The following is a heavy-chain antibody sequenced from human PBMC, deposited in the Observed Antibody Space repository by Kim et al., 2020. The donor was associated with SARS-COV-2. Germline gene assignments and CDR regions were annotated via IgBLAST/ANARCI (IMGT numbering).Heavy chain of an antibody. CDR3: VSPHYDYHYDY. CDR1: GFTFSDHY. J-gene: IGHJ4*02. CDR2: TRNRVHNFMT. Sequence: GGSLRLSCAISGFTFSDHYIDWVRQAPGAGLEWIGRTRNRVHNFMTEYAASVKGRFTVSRDDSKSSVYLYMTSLKTEDTALYYCVSPHYDYHYDYWGRGT. D-gene: IGHD3-16*01. V-gene: IGHV3-72*01.